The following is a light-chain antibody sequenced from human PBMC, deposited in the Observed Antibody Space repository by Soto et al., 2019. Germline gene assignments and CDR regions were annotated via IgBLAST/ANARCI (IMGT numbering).Light chain of an antibody. J-gene: IGKJ3*01. Sequence: DIQMTQSPSSVSASVGDTVTITCRASQDINVYLNWYQQKPGEVPKLLIYSASSLHSGVPSRFRGSGAATAFTLTTRRLQPEDFETADCQPGYVAHSDFGTRTKADI. CDR2: SAS. CDR3: QPGYVAHSD. CDR1: QDINVY. V-gene: IGKV1-39*01.